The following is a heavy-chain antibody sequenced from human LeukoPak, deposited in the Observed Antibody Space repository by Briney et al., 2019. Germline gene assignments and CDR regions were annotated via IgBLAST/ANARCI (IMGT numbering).Heavy chain of an antibody. Sequence: KSGGSLRLSCAASGFTFSSCDFNWVRQALGKGLEWVTSIGPTGTDRYYADSVRGRFTISRDNTKNSMYLQMDSLRDEDTAVYYCATETIGRHYDYWGQGTLLTVSS. CDR2: IGPTGTDR. D-gene: IGHD1-14*01. V-gene: IGHV3-21*01. J-gene: IGHJ4*02. CDR1: GFTFSSCD. CDR3: ATETIGRHYDY.